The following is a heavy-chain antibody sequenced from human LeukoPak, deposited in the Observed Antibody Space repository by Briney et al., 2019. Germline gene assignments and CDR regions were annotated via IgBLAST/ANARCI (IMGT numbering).Heavy chain of an antibody. D-gene: IGHD3-10*01. CDR1: GFTFSSYG. CDR2: IWHDGSNK. Sequence: GRSLRLSCAASGFTFSSYGMHWVRQAPGKGLEWVAVIWHDGSNKYYADSVKGRFTISRDNSKNTLYLQMNSLRAEDTAVYYFAKDFVTMVRGVSHYFDYWGQGTLVTVSS. J-gene: IGHJ4*02. V-gene: IGHV3-33*06. CDR3: AKDFVTMVRGVSHYFDY.